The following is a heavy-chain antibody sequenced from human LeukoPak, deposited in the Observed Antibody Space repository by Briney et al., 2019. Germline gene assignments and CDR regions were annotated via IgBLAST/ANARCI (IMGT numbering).Heavy chain of an antibody. Sequence: ASVKVSCKASGYTFTGYYMHWVRQAPGQGLEWMGWINPNSGGTNYAQKFQGRVTMTRDTSISTAYMELSRLRSDDTAVYYCARAGLADYYYYYMDVWGKGTTVTVS. V-gene: IGHV1-2*02. CDR1: GYTFTGYY. D-gene: IGHD3/OR15-3a*01. J-gene: IGHJ6*03. CDR3: ARAGLADYYYYYMDV. CDR2: INPNSGGT.